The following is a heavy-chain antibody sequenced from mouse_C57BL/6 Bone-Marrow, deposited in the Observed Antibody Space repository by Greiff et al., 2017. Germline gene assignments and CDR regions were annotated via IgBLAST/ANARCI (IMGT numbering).Heavy chain of an antibody. CDR3: AREGPIYYYGSSCLMDY. D-gene: IGHD1-1*01. J-gene: IGHJ4*01. V-gene: IGHV1-53*01. Sequence: QVQLQQPGTELVKPGASVKLSCKASGYTFTSYWMHWVKQRPGQGLEWIGNINPSNGGTNYNEKFKSKATLTVDKSSSTAYMQLSSLTSEDSAVYYCAREGPIYYYGSSCLMDYWGQGTSVTVSS. CDR1: GYTFTSYW. CDR2: INPSNGGT.